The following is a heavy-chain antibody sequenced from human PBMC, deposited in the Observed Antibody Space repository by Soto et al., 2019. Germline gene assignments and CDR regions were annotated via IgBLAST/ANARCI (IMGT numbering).Heavy chain of an antibody. CDR2: ISAYNGNT. V-gene: IGHV1-18*04. J-gene: IGHJ5*02. Sequence: ASVKVSCKASGYTFTSYGISWVRQAPGQGLEWMGWISAYNGNTNYAQKLQGRVTMTTDTSTGTAYMELRSLRSNVKAVYYCARDAYYYVSWGQGTLVTVSS. CDR3: ARDAYYYVS. CDR1: GYTFTSYG. D-gene: IGHD3-10*02.